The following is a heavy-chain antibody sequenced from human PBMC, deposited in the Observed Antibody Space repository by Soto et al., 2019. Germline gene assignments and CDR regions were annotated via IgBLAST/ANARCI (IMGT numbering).Heavy chain of an antibody. CDR3: ARVPFDRSSWTNPRYFDY. CDR2: INQSGFT. Sequence: QVQLQQWGAGLLKPAETLSLTCAVYGGSFSGYYWTWIRQPPGKGLEWIGEINQSGFTNYNPSLESRVTMSVDTSKNQFSLWLSSVTAADTAVYYCARVPFDRSSWTNPRYFDYWGQGTLVTVSS. CDR1: GGSFSGYY. D-gene: IGHD6-13*01. V-gene: IGHV4-34*01. J-gene: IGHJ4*02.